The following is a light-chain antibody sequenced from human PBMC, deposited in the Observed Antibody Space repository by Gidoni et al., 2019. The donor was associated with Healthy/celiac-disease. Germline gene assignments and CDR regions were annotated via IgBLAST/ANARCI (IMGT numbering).Light chain of an antibody. V-gene: IGKV1-39*01. CDR2: IAS. CDR3: QQSYSVPLWT. Sequence: DIEMTQSPSSLSASVGDRVTITCRASQSISKYLNWYQQKPGKAPQLLIYIASNLQSGVPSRFNGSGSGTDFTLTISSLQPEDFATYYCQQSYSVPLWTFXQXTRVXIK. CDR1: QSISKY. J-gene: IGKJ1*01.